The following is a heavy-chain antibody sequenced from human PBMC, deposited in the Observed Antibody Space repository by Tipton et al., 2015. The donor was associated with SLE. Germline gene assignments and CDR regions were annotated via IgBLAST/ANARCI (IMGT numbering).Heavy chain of an antibody. CDR1: GGSFSGYY. CDR2: INQSGST. V-gene: IGHV4-34*01. CDR3: AGPRHCGSTSCQGPFEI. Sequence: TLSLTCAVYGGSFSGYYSNWIRQPPWQGLEWIGEINQSGSTAYNPSPKRRVTISVDTSKNQFSLKLSSLTAADTAVYYCAGPRHCGSTSCQGPFEIWGQRTVV. D-gene: IGHD2-2*01. J-gene: IGHJ3*02.